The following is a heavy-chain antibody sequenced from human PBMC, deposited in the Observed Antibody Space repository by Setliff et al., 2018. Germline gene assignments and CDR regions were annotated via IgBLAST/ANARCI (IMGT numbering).Heavy chain of an antibody. V-gene: IGHV1-18*01. CDR2: ISAYNGKT. J-gene: IGHJ4*02. CDR1: GYTLSNSI. CDR3: LRLVRYCTKIACQATSGDEV. Sequence: ASVKVSCNASGYTLSNSILSWVRQAPGQGLEWVGWISAYNGKTYSAQKFQDRVTLTTHTSTNMGYLELRDLRSDDTAVYYCLRLVRYCTKIACQATSGDEVWGLGTLVTVSS. D-gene: IGHD2-8*01.